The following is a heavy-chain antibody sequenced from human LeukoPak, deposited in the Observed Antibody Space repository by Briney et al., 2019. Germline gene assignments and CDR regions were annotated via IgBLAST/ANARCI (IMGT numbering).Heavy chain of an antibody. CDR3: ARSTDWYADY. D-gene: IGHD3-9*01. V-gene: IGHV3-48*01. CDR2: ITGNTATI. Sequence: GGSLRLSCAASGFNFNVYSMNWVRQAPGKGLEWISYITGNTATIYYADSVKGRFTISRDNAKNSLDLQMNSLRVEDTAVYYCARSTDWYADYWGQGTLVTVSS. CDR1: GFNFNVYS. J-gene: IGHJ4*02.